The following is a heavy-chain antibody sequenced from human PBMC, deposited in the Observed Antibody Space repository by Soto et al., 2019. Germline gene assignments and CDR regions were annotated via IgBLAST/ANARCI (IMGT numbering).Heavy chain of an antibody. J-gene: IGHJ4*02. CDR2: INAGPGET. Sequence: QLVQSGAEVKKSGASMRISCKASGYSFISYGIHWVRQAPGLRPEWMGWINAGPGETEYSQRFQGRVTITRDTSASTVYMEMRRLKVEDTAMYYCVTDYMRGRDYWGQGTSVTVSS. CDR3: VTDYMRGRDY. V-gene: IGHV1-3*01. CDR1: GYSFISYG. D-gene: IGHD4-4*01.